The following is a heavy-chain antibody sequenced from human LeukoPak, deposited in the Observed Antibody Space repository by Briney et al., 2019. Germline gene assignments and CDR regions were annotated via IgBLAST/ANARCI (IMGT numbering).Heavy chain of an antibody. D-gene: IGHD3-10*01. CDR1: EYTFTSYD. CDR3: ARVATRHVYYYAP. V-gene: IGHV1-8*01. CDR2: MNHNSGNE. Sequence: ASVKVSCKASEYTFTSYDINWVRQDTGQGLEWMGWMNHNSGNEGYAQNFQSRVTMTRNTSTSTAYMELSSLRSEDTAVYYCARVATRHVYYYAPWGQGTLVTVSS. J-gene: IGHJ4*02.